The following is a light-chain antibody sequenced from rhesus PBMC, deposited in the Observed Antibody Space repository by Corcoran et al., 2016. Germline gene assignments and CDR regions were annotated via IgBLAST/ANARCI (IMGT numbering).Light chain of an antibody. CDR3: QQYSSRPLT. CDR2: RAS. CDR1: QGISSW. Sequence: DIQMTQSPSSLSASVGDTVTITCRASQGISSWLAWYQQKPGKAPKLLIYRASRLQSGVPSRFSGSGTGTGCTLTISSLQSEDFATYYCQQYSSRPLTFGGGTKVEIK. V-gene: IGKV1-22*01. J-gene: IGKJ4*01.